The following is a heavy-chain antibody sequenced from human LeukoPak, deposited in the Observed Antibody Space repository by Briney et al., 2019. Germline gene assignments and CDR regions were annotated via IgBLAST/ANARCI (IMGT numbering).Heavy chain of an antibody. J-gene: IGHJ5*02. Sequence: SETLSLTCAVSGGSISSSSYYWGWIRQPPGKGLEWIGSIYYSGSTYYNPSLKSRVTISVDTSKNQFSLKLSSVTAADTAVYYCAPPPYYYETNGYSVAWGQGTLVTVSS. CDR1: GGSISSSSYY. CDR2: IYYSGST. CDR3: APPPYYYETNGYSVA. V-gene: IGHV4-39*07. D-gene: IGHD3-22*01.